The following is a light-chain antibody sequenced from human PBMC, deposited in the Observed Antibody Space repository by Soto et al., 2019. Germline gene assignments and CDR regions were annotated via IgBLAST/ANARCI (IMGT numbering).Light chain of an antibody. J-gene: IGLJ1*01. CDR2: EGP. Sequence: QSVLTQPACVSGSPGQSITISCTGTSSDVGLVSCYQHHPGKAPKLMIYEGPKRPSGVSSRFSGSKSGNTASLTISGLQAEDGADYHCCSYTLTYVFGTGTKVTVL. V-gene: IGLV2-23*01. CDR1: SSDVGL. CDR3: CSYTLTYV.